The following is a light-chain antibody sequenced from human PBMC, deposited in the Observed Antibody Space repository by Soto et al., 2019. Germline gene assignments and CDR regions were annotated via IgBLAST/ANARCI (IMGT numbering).Light chain of an antibody. CDR1: QSVSSN. CDR2: GAS. CDR3: QQYNNWPGYT. J-gene: IGKJ2*01. V-gene: IGKV3-15*01. Sequence: EIVMTQSPATLSVSPGERATLSCRASQSVSSNLAWYQQKPGQAPRLLIYGASTRATGIPARFSGSGSRTEFTLTISSLQSEDFAVYYCQQYNNWPGYTFGQGTKVDIK.